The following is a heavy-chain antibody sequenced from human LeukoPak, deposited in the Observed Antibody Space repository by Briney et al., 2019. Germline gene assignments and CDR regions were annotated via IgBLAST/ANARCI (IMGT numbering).Heavy chain of an antibody. CDR1: GGSINNYY. J-gene: IGHJ6*02. V-gene: IGHV4-59*01. D-gene: IGHD3-10*01. CDR2: IYYSGST. Sequence: PSETLSLTCTVSGGSINNYYWSWIRQPPGKGLEWIGYIYYSGSTNYNASLRSRVTISVDTSKNQFSLKLSSVTAADTAVYYCVRSSGGYYYYGMDVWGRGTTVTVSS. CDR3: VRSSGGYYYYGMDV.